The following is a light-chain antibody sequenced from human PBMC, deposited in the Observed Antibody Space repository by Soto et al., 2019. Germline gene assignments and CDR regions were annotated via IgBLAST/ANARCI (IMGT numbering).Light chain of an antibody. CDR2: GAS. CDR3: QQYGGSSWT. V-gene: IGKV3-15*01. CDR1: QSVSSN. Sequence: ENGTNQSPSTLSVTTGETATLTCRASQSVSSNLAWYQQKPGQAPRLLIYGASTRATGIPARFSGSGSGTEFTLTISSLQSEDFAVYYCQQYGGSSWTFGQGTKADI. J-gene: IGKJ1*01.